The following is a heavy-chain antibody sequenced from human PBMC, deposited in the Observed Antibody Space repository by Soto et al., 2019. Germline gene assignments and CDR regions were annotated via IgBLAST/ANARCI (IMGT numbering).Heavy chain of an antibody. CDR2: IYYSGST. CDR1: GGSISSSSYY. J-gene: IGHJ4*02. V-gene: IGHV4-39*01. Sequence: QLQLQESGPGLVKPSETLSLTCTVSGGSISSSSYYWGWIRQPPGKGLEWIGSIYYSGSTYYNPSLKSRVTISVDTSKNQFSLKLSSVTAADTAVYYCASLPRITVYDFWSGSPNPGWGQGTLVTVSS. D-gene: IGHD3-3*01. CDR3: ASLPRITVYDFWSGSPNPG.